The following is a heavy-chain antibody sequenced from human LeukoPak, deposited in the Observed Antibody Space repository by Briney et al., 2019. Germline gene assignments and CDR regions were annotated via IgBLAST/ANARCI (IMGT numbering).Heavy chain of an antibody. CDR1: GGTFSTYA. CDR2: IIPMFGTA. D-gene: IGHD3-9*01. V-gene: IGHV1-69*06. Sequence: SVKVSCKASGGTFSTYAITWVRQAPGQGLDWMGRIIPMFGTANYAQKFQGRVTITADKSTSTAYMELSSLRSEDTAVYYCARSSRYYDILTGYPNYYYMDVWGKGTTVTVSS. J-gene: IGHJ6*03. CDR3: ARSSRYYDILTGYPNYYYMDV.